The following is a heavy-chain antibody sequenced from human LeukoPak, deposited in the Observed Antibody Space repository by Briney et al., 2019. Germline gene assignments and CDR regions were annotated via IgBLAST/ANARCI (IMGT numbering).Heavy chain of an antibody. Sequence: GASVKVSCKASGYTFTSYAMNWVRQAPGQGLEWMGWINPNSGGTNYAQKFQGRVTMTRDTSISTAYMELSRLRSDDTAVYYCARVSSSSSWYLEFDPWGQGTLVTVSS. CDR3: ARVSSSSSWYLEFDP. CDR2: INPNSGGT. D-gene: IGHD6-13*01. V-gene: IGHV1-2*02. J-gene: IGHJ5*02. CDR1: GYTFTSYA.